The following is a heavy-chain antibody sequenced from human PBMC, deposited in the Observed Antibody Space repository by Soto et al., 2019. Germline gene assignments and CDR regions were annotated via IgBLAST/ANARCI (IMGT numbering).Heavy chain of an antibody. Sequence: EFQLVESGGGLVQPGGSLTLSCAASGFSITGSSIHWVRQASGQGLEWVGRVRTKPNLYATAYAASVKDRFTISRDDSKNMAYLQMTSLRSDDTAVYYCTRTEPRLHYYGMDVWGQGTTVTVSS. CDR2: VRTKPNLYAT. CDR1: GFSITGSS. CDR3: TRTEPRLHYYGMDV. J-gene: IGHJ6*02. V-gene: IGHV3-73*02.